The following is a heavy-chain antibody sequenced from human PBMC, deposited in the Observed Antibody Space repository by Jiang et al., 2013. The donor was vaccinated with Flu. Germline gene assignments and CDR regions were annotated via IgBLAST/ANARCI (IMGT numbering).Heavy chain of an antibody. Sequence: LLKPSETLSLTCTVSGGSISSYYWNWIRQPPGKGLEWIGYIHYSGNTNYNPSLKSRVTISVDTSKNQFSLKLSSVTAADTAVYYCATTPGYSSGWHFDYWGQGTLVTVSS. CDR3: ATTPGYSSGWHFDY. CDR2: IHYSGNT. CDR1: GGSISSYY. V-gene: IGHV4-59*01. D-gene: IGHD6-19*01. J-gene: IGHJ4*02.